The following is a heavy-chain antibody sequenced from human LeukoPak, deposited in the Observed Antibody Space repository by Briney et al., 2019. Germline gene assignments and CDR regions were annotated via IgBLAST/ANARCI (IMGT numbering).Heavy chain of an antibody. CDR2: ISSSRSYI. CDR1: GFTFSSYS. V-gene: IGHV3-21*01. CDR3: AREVRYCSSTSCDYYYMDV. Sequence: GGSLRLSCAASGFTFSSYSMKWVRQAPGKGVEWVSSISSSRSYIYYADSVKGGFTISRDNAKNSLYLQMNTLRAEDTAVYYCAREVRYCSSTSCDYYYMDVWGKGTTVTVSS. J-gene: IGHJ6*03. D-gene: IGHD2-2*01.